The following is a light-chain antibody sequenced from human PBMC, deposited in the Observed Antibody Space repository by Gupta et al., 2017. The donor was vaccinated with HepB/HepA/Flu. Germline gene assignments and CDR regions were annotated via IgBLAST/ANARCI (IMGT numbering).Light chain of an antibody. J-gene: IGLJ3*02. Sequence: QAVLTQPPSASGTPGQRVTISCSGSTPNVGVNTVNWYQHLPGSAPKLLIYYNDRRPSGVPDRFSASKSGTSASLAISGLQSGDEAVYYWAAWHDRVDAPVFGGGTKLTVL. CDR2: YND. V-gene: IGLV1-44*01. CDR3: AAWHDRVDAPV. CDR1: TPNVGVNT.